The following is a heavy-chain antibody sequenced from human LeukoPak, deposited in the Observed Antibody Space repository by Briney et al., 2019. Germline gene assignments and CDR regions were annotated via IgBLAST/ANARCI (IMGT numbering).Heavy chain of an antibody. J-gene: IGHJ4*02. V-gene: IGHV3-66*01. Sequence: GGSLRLSCAASGFTVSSSYMSWVRQAPGKGLEWVSLIYSAGSTYYSDSVKGRFTISRDNSKNTLYLQMNSLRAEDTAVYYCARKTPRFGDYDYWGQGTLVTVSS. D-gene: IGHD2-15*01. CDR2: IYSAGST. CDR3: ARKTPRFGDYDY. CDR1: GFTVSSSY.